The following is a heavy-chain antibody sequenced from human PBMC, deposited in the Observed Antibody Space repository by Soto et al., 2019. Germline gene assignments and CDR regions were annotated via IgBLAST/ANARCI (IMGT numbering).Heavy chain of an antibody. D-gene: IGHD1-1*01. CDR3: AKVERMTPYTHLR. CDR1: GFTISNYG. J-gene: IGHJ4*02. Sequence: DVQVLESGGGLVQPGGSLRLSCEASGFTISNYGMAWVRQAPGKVLEWVSAISGRDAYTYYADSVKGRFTISRDNSKNTLYLQMSSLTAEDTALYYCAKVERMTPYTHLRWGQGTLVTVSS. V-gene: IGHV3-23*01. CDR2: ISGRDAYT.